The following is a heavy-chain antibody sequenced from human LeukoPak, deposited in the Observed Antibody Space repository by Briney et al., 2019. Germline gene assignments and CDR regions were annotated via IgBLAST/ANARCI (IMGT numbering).Heavy chain of an antibody. J-gene: IGHJ4*02. Sequence: ASVKVSCETSGYTFSDFGMSWVRQAPGQGLEWMGWISAYNGDTNYAHNLQGRVTMTTDTSTSTAYMDLRSLRSDDTAVYYCARGRPSDYWGQGTLVTVSS. CDR1: GYTFSDFG. CDR3: ARGRPSDY. CDR2: ISAYNGDT. V-gene: IGHV1-18*01.